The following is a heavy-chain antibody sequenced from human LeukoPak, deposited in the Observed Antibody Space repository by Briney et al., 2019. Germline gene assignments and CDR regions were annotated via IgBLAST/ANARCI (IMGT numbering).Heavy chain of an antibody. CDR3: ARDSASGSYDYFDY. V-gene: IGHV3-33*01. CDR2: IWYDGSNK. CDR1: GFTFSSYG. Sequence: PGGSLRLSCAASGFTFSSYGMHWVRQAPGKGLEWVAVIWYDGSNKYYADSVKGRFTISRDNSKNTLYLQMNSLRAEDTAVYYCARDSASGSYDYFDYWGQGTLVTVSS. D-gene: IGHD1-26*01. J-gene: IGHJ4*02.